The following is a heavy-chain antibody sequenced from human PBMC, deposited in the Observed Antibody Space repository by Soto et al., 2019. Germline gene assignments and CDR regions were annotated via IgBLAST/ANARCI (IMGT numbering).Heavy chain of an antibody. CDR1: GFSLSNARMG. Sequence: SGLTLVNPTETLTLTCTVSGFSLSNARMGVSWIRQPPGKALEWLAHIFSNDEKSYSTSLKSRLTVSKDTSKSQVVLTMTNMDPVDTATYYCARGRFHSWFDPWGQGTLVTVSS. V-gene: IGHV2-26*01. J-gene: IGHJ5*02. CDR3: ARGRFHSWFDP. CDR2: IFSNDEK. D-gene: IGHD1-26*01.